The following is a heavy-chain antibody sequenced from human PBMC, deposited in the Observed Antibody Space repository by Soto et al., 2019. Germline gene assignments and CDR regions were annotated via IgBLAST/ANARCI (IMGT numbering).Heavy chain of an antibody. J-gene: IGHJ6*02. Sequence: QVQLVQSGAEVKKPGASVKVSCKASGYTFTSYGISWVRQAPGQGLEWMGWISAYNGNTNYAQKLQGRVTMTTDTSTSTAYRELRSLRSDDTAVYYCARVEDCSSTSCYGNYYYYGMDVWGQGTTVTVSS. V-gene: IGHV1-18*01. CDR2: ISAYNGNT. D-gene: IGHD2-2*01. CDR3: ARVEDCSSTSCYGNYYYYGMDV. CDR1: GYTFTSYG.